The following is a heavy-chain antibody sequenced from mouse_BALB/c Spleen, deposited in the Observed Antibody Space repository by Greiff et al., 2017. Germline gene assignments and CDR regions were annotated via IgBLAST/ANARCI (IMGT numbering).Heavy chain of an antibody. CDR2: ISTYYGDA. Sequence: QVQLQQSGAELVRPGVSVKISCKGSGYTFTDYAMHWVKQSHAKSLEWIGVISTYYGDASYNQKFKGKATMTVDKSSSTAYMELARLTSEDSAIYYCARAGDYGYDPFAYWGQGTLVTVSA. J-gene: IGHJ3*01. V-gene: IGHV1S137*01. D-gene: IGHD2-2*01. CDR3: ARAGDYGYDPFAY. CDR1: GYTFTDYA.